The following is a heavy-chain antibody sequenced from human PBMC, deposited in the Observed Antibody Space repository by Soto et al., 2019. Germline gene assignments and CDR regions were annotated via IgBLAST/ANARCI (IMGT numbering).Heavy chain of an antibody. D-gene: IGHD2-15*01. CDR1: GFTFSSYA. CDR3: AKAPTAGPGYCSGGSCPSIFFGY. V-gene: IGHV3-9*01. J-gene: IGHJ4*02. CDR2: ISWNSGSI. Sequence: PGGSLRLSCAASGFTFSSYAMHWVRQVPGKGLEWVSGISWNSGSIGYADSVKGRFTISRDNAKNSLYLQMNSLRPEDTALYYCAKAPTAGPGYCSGGSCPSIFFGYWGQGTLVTVSS.